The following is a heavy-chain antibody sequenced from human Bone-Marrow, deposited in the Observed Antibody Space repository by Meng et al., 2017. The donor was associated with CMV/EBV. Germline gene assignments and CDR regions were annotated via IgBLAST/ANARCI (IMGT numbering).Heavy chain of an antibody. CDR1: GYTFTSYY. V-gene: IGHV1-46*01. CDR2: INPSGGST. D-gene: IGHD3-3*01. J-gene: IGHJ5*02. Sequence: ASVKVSCKASGYTFTSYYMHWVRQAPGQGLEWMGIINPSGGSTSYAQKFQGRVTMTRDTSTSTIYMELGNLRSEDTAVYYCARDLGGSGNDHWGQGTLVTVSS. CDR3: ARDLGGSGNDH.